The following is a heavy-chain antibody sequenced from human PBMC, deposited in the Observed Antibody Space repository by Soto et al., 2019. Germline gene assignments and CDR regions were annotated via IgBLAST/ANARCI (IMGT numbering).Heavy chain of an antibody. D-gene: IGHD3-22*01. Sequence: QVQLQEAGPGLVKPSQTLSLTCTVSGDSIRSGGYYWTWIRQHPEKGLEWIGYIHYSGNTNYNPSLTSRITISADTSKTQFALNLSSVTAADTAVYYCARAPLDYYDNAGTFDHWGQGTLVTVSS. CDR2: IHYSGNT. V-gene: IGHV4-31*03. J-gene: IGHJ4*02. CDR1: GDSIRSGGYY. CDR3: ARAPLDYYDNAGTFDH.